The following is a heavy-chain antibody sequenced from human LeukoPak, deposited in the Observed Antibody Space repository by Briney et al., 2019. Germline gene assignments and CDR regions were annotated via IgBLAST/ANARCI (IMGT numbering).Heavy chain of an antibody. CDR3: ARGEVSASLYYFDF. J-gene: IGHJ4*02. Sequence: ASVKLSCKTSGYTFTTNGDSWIRQPPAPGLELVCWVSGYTGNTNYAERFQGRVTMTIDTSTSTVYMELTSLRSDDTAVYYCARGEVSASLYYFDFWGQGTLVTVS. D-gene: IGHD2-2*01. CDR2: VSGYTGNT. V-gene: IGHV1-18*01. CDR1: GYTFTTNG.